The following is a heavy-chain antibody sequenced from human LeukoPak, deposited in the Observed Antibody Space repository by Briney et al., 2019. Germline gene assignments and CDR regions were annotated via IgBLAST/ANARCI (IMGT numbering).Heavy chain of an antibody. Sequence: ASVKVSCKASGYTFTGYYMHWVRQAPGQGLEWMGWINPNSGGTNYAQKFQGRVTMTRDTSISTAYMELSRLRSDDTAVYYCARDEWRQSSTSCYLSDPWGQGTLVTVSS. CDR1: GYTFTGYY. CDR3: ARDEWRQSSTSCYLSDP. J-gene: IGHJ5*02. V-gene: IGHV1-2*02. D-gene: IGHD2-2*01. CDR2: INPNSGGT.